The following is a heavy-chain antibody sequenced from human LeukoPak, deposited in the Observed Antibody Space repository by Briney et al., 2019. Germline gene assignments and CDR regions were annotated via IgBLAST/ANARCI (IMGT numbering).Heavy chain of an antibody. V-gene: IGHV3-23*01. Sequence: GGSLRLSCAASGFTFSSYAMSWVRQAPGKGLGWVSAISGSGGSTYYADSVKGRFTISRDNSKNTLYLQMNSLRAEDTAVYYCAKDRYYYDSSGPPGYFDYWGQGTLVTVSS. D-gene: IGHD3-22*01. CDR2: ISGSGGST. J-gene: IGHJ4*02. CDR3: AKDRYYYDSSGPPGYFDY. CDR1: GFTFSSYA.